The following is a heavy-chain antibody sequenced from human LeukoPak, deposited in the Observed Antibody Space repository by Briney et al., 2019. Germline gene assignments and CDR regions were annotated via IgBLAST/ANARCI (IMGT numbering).Heavy chain of an antibody. J-gene: IGHJ5*02. CDR1: RFSFSSYV. CDR3: AKGSGINHYHWIDP. Sequence: PGESLRLCCAASRFSFSSYVMNWLRQAPGKGLEWVSGIGGGGGSTYYAGSVEGRFTISRDNSKNTLYLQMDSLRAEDTALYDCAKGSGINHYHWIDPWGQGTLVTVSS. CDR2: IGGGGGST. V-gene: IGHV3-23*01. D-gene: IGHD1-14*01.